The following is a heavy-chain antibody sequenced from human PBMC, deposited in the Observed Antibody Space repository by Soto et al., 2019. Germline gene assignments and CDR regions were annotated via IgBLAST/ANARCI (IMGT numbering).Heavy chain of an antibody. CDR2: INHSGST. D-gene: IGHD6-13*01. J-gene: IGHJ6*02. CDR3: ARGQSWGTFYYYYGMDV. Sequence: PSETLSLTCAVYGGSFSGYYWSWIRQPPGKGLEWIGEINHSGSTNYNPSLKSRVTISVDTSKNQFSLKLSSVTAADTAVYYCARGQSWGTFYYYYGMDVWGQGTTVTVSS. V-gene: IGHV4-34*01. CDR1: GGSFSGYY.